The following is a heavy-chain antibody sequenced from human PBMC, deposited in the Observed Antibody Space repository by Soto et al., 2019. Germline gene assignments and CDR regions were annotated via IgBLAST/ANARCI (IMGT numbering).Heavy chain of an antibody. Sequence: PSETLSLTCNVSGGSVSGYHWSWIRQPPGKGLEWIGYIYYSGSTNYNPSLKSRVTISVDTSKNQFSLKLSSVTAADTAVYYCASVTRTCISTSCYRYYYGMDVWGQGTTVTVSS. CDR1: GGSVSGYH. J-gene: IGHJ6*02. CDR3: ASVTRTCISTSCYRYYYGMDV. D-gene: IGHD2-2*02. CDR2: IYYSGST. V-gene: IGHV4-59*02.